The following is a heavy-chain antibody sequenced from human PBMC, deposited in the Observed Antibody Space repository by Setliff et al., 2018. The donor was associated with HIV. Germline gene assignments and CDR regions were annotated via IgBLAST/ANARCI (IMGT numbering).Heavy chain of an antibody. D-gene: IGHD3-22*01. CDR1: GASITSGYY. J-gene: IGHJ3*02. CDR3: ARDRMSSGYTAAFEI. CDR2: IYDSGKT. V-gene: IGHV4-31*03. Sequence: PSETLSLTCTVSGASITSGYYWSWVRQRPGKGLEWIGYIYDSGKTHYNPSLRSRVSISADTSKNQFSLNLTSVTAADTAVYYCARDRMSSGYTAAFEIWGQGTVVTVSS.